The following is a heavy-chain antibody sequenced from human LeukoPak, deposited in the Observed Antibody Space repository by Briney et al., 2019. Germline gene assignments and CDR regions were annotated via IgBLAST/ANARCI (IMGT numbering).Heavy chain of an antibody. CDR1: GYTFTSYG. Sequence: GASVKVSCKASGYTFTSYGISWVRQAPGQGLEWMGWISAYNGNTNYAQKLQGRVTMTTDTSTSTAYMELRSLRSDDTAVYYCARDSGLAAREWPFDYWGQGTLVTVSS. J-gene: IGHJ4*02. D-gene: IGHD6-6*01. V-gene: IGHV1-18*01. CDR2: ISAYNGNT. CDR3: ARDSGLAAREWPFDY.